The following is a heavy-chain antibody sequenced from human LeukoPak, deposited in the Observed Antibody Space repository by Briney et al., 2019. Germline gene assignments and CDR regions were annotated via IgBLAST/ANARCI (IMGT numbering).Heavy chain of an antibody. CDR2: INPTGTIT. CDR3: SSGRLGY. V-gene: IGHV1-46*01. Sequence: GASVKVSCKASGYTFTNYYMHWVRQAPGQGLEWMGMINPTGTITKYAQKFQGRVTMTRDMSTSTIYMELSSLKSEDAAIYYCSSGRLGYWGQGTLVTVSS. CDR1: GYTFTNYY. J-gene: IGHJ4*02.